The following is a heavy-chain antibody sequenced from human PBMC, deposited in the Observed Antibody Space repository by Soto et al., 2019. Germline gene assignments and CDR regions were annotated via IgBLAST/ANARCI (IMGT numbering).Heavy chain of an antibody. CDR3: AKANTYGSGSYSPY. CDR1: GFTFSSYG. Sequence: QVQLVESGGGVVQPGRSLRLSCAASGFTFSSYGMHWVRQAPGKGLEWVAVISYDGSNKYYADSVKGRFTISRDNSKNTLYLQMNSLRAEDTAVYYCAKANTYGSGSYSPYWVQGTLVTVSS. D-gene: IGHD3-10*01. J-gene: IGHJ4*02. V-gene: IGHV3-30*18. CDR2: ISYDGSNK.